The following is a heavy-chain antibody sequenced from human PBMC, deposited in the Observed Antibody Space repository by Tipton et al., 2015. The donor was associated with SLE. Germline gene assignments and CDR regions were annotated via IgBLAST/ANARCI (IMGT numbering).Heavy chain of an antibody. D-gene: IGHD3-10*01. CDR2: IYRDGNT. Sequence: GSLRLSCAVSGFTVSSNYMSWVRQAPGKGLEWVSAIYRDGNTDYADSVKGRFTISRDNSKNTVYLQMNTLRTEDTAVFYCARFPRGWGYIDYWGQGTPVTVSS. CDR3: ARFPRGWGYIDY. V-gene: IGHV3-66*02. CDR1: GFTVSSNY. J-gene: IGHJ4*02.